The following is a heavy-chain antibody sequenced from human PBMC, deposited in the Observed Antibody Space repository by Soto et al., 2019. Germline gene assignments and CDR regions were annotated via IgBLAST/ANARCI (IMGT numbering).Heavy chain of an antibody. V-gene: IGHV3-30*18. CDR1: GFTFSSYG. J-gene: IGHJ4*02. CDR3: AKDLGGDFDY. D-gene: IGHD3-16*01. Sequence: QVQLVESGGGVVQPGRSLRLSCAASGFTFSSYGMHWVRQAPGKGLEWVAVISYDGSNKYYADSVKGRFTISRDNSKNTLYLQMNSMRAEETAVYYCAKDLGGDFDYWGQGTLVTVSS. CDR2: ISYDGSNK.